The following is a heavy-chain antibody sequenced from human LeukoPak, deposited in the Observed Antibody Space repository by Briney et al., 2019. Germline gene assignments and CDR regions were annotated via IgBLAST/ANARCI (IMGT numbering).Heavy chain of an antibody. CDR3: AKTPGYTTVTSHDY. Sequence: PPGGSLRLSCAASGFTFNSYAMSWVRQAPGKALEWVSAISGSGGSTYYADSMRGRFTISRDNSKNTLYLQMNSLRAEDTAVYYCAKTPGYTTVTSHDYWGQGTLVTVSS. D-gene: IGHD4-17*01. V-gene: IGHV3-23*01. J-gene: IGHJ4*02. CDR2: ISGSGGST. CDR1: GFTFNSYA.